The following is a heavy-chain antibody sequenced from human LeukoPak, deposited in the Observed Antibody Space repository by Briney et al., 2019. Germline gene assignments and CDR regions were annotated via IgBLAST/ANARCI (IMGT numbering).Heavy chain of an antibody. CDR3: ASVGVPSSGYYPYFDY. CDR1: GFTFNSYG. D-gene: IGHD3-22*01. V-gene: IGHV3-33*01. J-gene: IGHJ4*02. CDR2: IWYDGSNK. Sequence: GGSLRRPCAASGFTFNSYGMHWVRQAPGKGLEWVEVIWYDGSNKYYADSVKGRFTISRDNSKNTLYLEMNSLRAEDTAVYYCASVGVPSSGYYPYFDYWGQGTLVTVSS.